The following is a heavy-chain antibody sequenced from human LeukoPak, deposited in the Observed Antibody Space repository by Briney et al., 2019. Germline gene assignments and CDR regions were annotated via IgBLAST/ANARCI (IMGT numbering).Heavy chain of an antibody. D-gene: IGHD3-10*01. CDR1: GYTFTGYY. CDR3: ARFYYGSGSYYRLFDY. J-gene: IGHJ4*02. V-gene: IGHV1-2*02. CDR2: INPNSGGT. Sequence: ASVKVSCKASGYTFTGYYMHWVRQAPGQGLEWMGWINPNSGGTNYAQKFQGRVTMTRDTSISTAYMELSRLRSDDTAVYYCARFYYGSGSYYRLFDYWGQGTLVTVSS.